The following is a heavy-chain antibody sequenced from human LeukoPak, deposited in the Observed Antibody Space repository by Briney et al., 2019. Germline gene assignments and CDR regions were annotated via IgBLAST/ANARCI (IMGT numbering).Heavy chain of an antibody. CDR2: IYHSGNT. D-gene: IGHD4-17*01. J-gene: IGHJ4*02. CDR3: ARAGYGDSDFDY. CDR1: GGSISGYY. V-gene: IGHV4-38-2*02. Sequence: PSETLSLTCTVSGGSISGYYWSWIRQPPGKGLEWIGSIYHSGNTYYNPSLKSRVTISLDTSKNQFSLKLTSVTAADTAVYYCARAGYGDSDFDYWGQGTLVTVSS.